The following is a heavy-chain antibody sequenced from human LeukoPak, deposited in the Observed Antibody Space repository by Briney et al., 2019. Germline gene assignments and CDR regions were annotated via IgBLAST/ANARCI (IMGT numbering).Heavy chain of an antibody. D-gene: IGHD3-10*01. Sequence: GGSLRLSCAASGFIFSTYAMTWVRQAPGKGLEWVSAISGSGDNTFYADVVKGRFTTSRDNAKNSLYLQMNSLRAEDTAVYYCARAKPKNMVRGLIMRRESRYYFDYWGQGTLVTVSS. J-gene: IGHJ4*02. CDR2: ISGSGDNT. CDR1: GFIFSTYA. V-gene: IGHV3-23*01. CDR3: ARAKPKNMVRGLIMRRESRYYFDY.